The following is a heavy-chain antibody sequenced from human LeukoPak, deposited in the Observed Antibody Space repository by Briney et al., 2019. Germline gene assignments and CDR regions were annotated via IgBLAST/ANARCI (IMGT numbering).Heavy chain of an antibody. CDR1: GFTFSSYE. CDR2: ISGSGSTI. V-gene: IGHV3-48*03. D-gene: IGHD4-17*01. CDR3: ARSRPITVTFDY. J-gene: IGHJ4*02. Sequence: GGSLRLSCAASGFTFSSYEMNWVRQAPGKGLGWVSYISGSGSTIYYADSVKGRFTISRDNSKNTLYLQMNSLRAEDTAVYYCARSRPITVTFDYWGQGTLVTVSS.